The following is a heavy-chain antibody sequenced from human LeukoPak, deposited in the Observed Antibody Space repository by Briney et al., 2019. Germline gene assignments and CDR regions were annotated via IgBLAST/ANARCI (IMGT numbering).Heavy chain of an antibody. CDR3: ARDRQPGGYTDY. Sequence: PGGSLRLSCAASGFTFSSNWMHWVRQAPGKGLVWVSRISGDGRSTSYADSVKGRFTISRDNSKNTLYLQMNSLRAEDTAVYYCARDRQPGGYTDYWGQGTLVTVCS. CDR2: ISGDGRST. D-gene: IGHD3-22*01. J-gene: IGHJ4*02. V-gene: IGHV3-74*01. CDR1: GFTFSSNW.